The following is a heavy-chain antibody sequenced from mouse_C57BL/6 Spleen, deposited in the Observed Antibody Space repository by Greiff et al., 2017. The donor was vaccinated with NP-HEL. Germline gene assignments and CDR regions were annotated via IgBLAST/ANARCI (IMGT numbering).Heavy chain of an antibody. J-gene: IGHJ2*01. CDR2: IDPSDSYT. V-gene: IGHV1-50*01. D-gene: IGHD4-1*02. CDR1: GYTFTSYW. CDR3: ATPTGTSYYFDY. Sequence: KQSCKASGYTFTSYWMQWVKQRPGQGLEWIGEIDPSDSYTNYNQKFKGKATLTVDTSSSTAYMQLSSLTSEDSAVYYCATPTGTSYYFDYWGQGTTLTVSS.